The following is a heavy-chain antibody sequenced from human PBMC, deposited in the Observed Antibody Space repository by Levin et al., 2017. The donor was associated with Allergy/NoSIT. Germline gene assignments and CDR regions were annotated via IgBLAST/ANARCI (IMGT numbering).Heavy chain of an antibody. Sequence: QTGGSLRLSCTTSGFSFRDYAVTWVRQAPGKGLEWLGFVRSTSHGGTTTYAASVKGRFTISRDESKGIVYLQMDSLKTEDTAIYYCAREKPNHFYDFWSGNHDYWGQGSLVTVSS. CDR3: AREKPNHFYDFWSGNHDY. D-gene: IGHD3-3*01. V-gene: IGHV3-49*04. CDR2: VRSTSHGGTT. CDR1: GFSFRDYA. J-gene: IGHJ4*02.